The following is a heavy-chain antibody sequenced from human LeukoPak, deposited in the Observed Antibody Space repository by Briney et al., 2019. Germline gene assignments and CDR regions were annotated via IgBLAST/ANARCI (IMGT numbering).Heavy chain of an antibody. CDR2: MSYDGSNE. V-gene: IGHV3-30*14. CDR1: GFTFSSYA. Sequence: GGSLRLSCAASGFTFSSYAMHWVRQAPGKGLEWVAVMSYDGSNEYYADSVKGRFTISRDNSKNALYLQVNSLRVEDTAVYYCARVRISGSYYDYWGQGTLVTVSS. J-gene: IGHJ4*02. CDR3: ARVRISGSYYDY. D-gene: IGHD1-26*01.